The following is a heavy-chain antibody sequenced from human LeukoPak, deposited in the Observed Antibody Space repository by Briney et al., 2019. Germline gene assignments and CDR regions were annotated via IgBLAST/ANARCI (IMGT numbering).Heavy chain of an antibody. CDR2: INHSGST. CDR1: GGSFSGYY. D-gene: IGHD5-12*01. V-gene: IGHV4-34*01. CDR3: ARDFSVTTKASHYAFDI. Sequence: SETLSLTCAVYGGSFSGYYWSWIRQPPGKGLEWIGEINHSGSTNYNPSLKSRVTISVDTSKNQFSLKLSSVTAADTAVYYCARDFSVTTKASHYAFDIWGQGTMVTVSS. J-gene: IGHJ3*02.